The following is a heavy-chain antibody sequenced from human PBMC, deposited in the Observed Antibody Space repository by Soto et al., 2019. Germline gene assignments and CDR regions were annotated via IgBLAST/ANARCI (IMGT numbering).Heavy chain of an antibody. J-gene: IGHJ5*02. V-gene: IGHV4-30-2*01. CDR2: IDQGGSV. CDR1: GGSITSRDYS. CDR3: AREGNCAHGVCYGNWFDP. Sequence: QLQLLESGSGLVKPSQTLSLTCTVSGGSITSRDYSWSWIRQPPRKGLEWIGYIDQGGSVSYNPSLKSRLTLSVDRSANQFSLTLQSVTVADTAVYFCAREGNCAHGVCYGNWFDPWGQGILVTVSS. D-gene: IGHD2-8*01.